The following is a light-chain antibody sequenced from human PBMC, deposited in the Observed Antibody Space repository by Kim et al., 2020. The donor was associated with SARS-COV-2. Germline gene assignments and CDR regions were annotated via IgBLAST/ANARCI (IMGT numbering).Light chain of an antibody. CDR2: DVT. CDR3: SSYTNTNTLV. J-gene: IGLJ1*01. Sequence: QSALTQPASVSGSPGQSITISCTGTNSDVGAYNFVSWYQQHPGKAPKVMLYDVTTRPSGTSNRFSGSKSGNTASLTISGLQVEDEADYYCSSYTNTNTLVFGTGTKVTVL. V-gene: IGLV2-14*03. CDR1: NSDVGAYNF.